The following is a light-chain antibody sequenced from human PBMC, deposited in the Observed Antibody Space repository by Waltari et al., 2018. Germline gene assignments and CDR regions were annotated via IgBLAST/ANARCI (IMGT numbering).Light chain of an antibody. J-gene: IGKJ1*01. Sequence: DYVMTQSPDSVAVSLGERATINCKSSRNLLYSPNNKNYLAWFQQKAGQPPKLLIYWASSRESGVPDRFSGSRSGSDFTLTISSLQAEDVAVYYCQQYYANPRTFGQGTRVEIK. CDR2: WAS. CDR1: RNLLYSPNNKNY. V-gene: IGKV4-1*01. CDR3: QQYYANPRT.